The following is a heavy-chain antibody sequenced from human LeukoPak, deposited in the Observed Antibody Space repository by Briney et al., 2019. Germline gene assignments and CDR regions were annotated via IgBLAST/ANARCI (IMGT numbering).Heavy chain of an antibody. Sequence: PSETLSLTCTVSGGSISGYYWGWIRQPPGKGLEWIAYIHYSGSTNYNPPLKSRLTISVDTSKNQLSLKLNSMTDADTAVYYCARHGQNDGYPLDYWGQGTLVSVSS. V-gene: IGHV4-59*08. CDR1: GGSISGYY. D-gene: IGHD5-24*01. J-gene: IGHJ4*02. CDR3: ARHGQNDGYPLDY. CDR2: IHYSGST.